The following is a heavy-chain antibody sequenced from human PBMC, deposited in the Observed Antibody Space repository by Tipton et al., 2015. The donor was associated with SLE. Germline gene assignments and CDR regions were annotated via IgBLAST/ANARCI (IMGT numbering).Heavy chain of an antibody. CDR2: INHSGST. V-gene: IGHV4-34*01. CDR3: ARALWKVGDY. J-gene: IGHJ4*02. CDR1: GGSITTVGYY. D-gene: IGHD1-1*01. Sequence: TLSLTCTVSGGSITTVGYYWSWIRQPPGKGLEWSGEINHSGSTNHNPSLKSRVAISVDTSKNQLSLKLSAVTAADTAVFYCARALWKVGDYWGQGTLVTVSS.